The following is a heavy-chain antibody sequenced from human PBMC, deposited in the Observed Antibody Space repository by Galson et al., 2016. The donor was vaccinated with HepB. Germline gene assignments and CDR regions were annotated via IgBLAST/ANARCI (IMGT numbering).Heavy chain of an antibody. Sequence: SLRLSCAASGFTFSSHWMSWVRQAPGKGLEWVANINQDGSEKYYVDSVKGRFTISRDNAENSLYLQMNSLRAEDTAVYYCARGLEYSSSPTGQFDYWGQGTLCTVSS. V-gene: IGHV3-7*01. D-gene: IGHD6-6*01. CDR1: GFTFSSHW. CDR2: INQDGSEK. J-gene: IGHJ4*02. CDR3: ARGLEYSSSPTGQFDY.